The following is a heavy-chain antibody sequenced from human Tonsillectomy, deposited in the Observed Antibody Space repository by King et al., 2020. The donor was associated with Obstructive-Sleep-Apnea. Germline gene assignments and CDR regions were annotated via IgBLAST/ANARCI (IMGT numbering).Heavy chain of an antibody. CDR3: ARDPIVVVPASMDV. D-gene: IGHD2-2*01. CDR1: GFTFSSYS. CDR2: ISSSSSYI. V-gene: IGHV3-21*01. J-gene: IGHJ6*02. Sequence: EVQLVESGGGLVKPGGSLRLSCAASGFTFSSYSMNWVRQAPGKGLEWVSSISSSSSYIYYADSVKGRFTISRDNAKNSLYLQMNSLRAEDTAVYYCARDPIVVVPASMDVWGQGTTVTVSS.